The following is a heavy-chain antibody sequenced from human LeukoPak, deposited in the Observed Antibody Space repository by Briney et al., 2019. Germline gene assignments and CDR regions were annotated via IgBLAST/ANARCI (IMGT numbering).Heavy chain of an antibody. D-gene: IGHD6-19*01. J-gene: IGHJ4*02. CDR3: ARGKTISSGRKVNDY. Sequence: SETLSLTCTVSGGSISSYYWSWIRQPPGKGLEWIGYIYYSGSTNYNPSLKSRVTISAGTSKNQFSLKLSSVTAADTAVYYCARGKTISSGRKVNDYWGQGTLVTVSS. CDR2: IYYSGST. V-gene: IGHV4-59*08. CDR1: GGSISSYY.